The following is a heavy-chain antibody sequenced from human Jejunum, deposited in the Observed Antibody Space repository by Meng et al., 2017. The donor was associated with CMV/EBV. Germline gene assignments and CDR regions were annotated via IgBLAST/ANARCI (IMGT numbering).Heavy chain of an antibody. J-gene: IGHJ6*02. Sequence: CATSGFTFRTCGMHWVRQAPGKGLEWVAFIRNDGSKKFYADSVRGRFTVSRDNSKNTLYVQMNSLRAEDTAVYYCAKAYDSGMDVWGQGTTVTVSS. CDR1: GFTFRTCG. CDR2: IRNDGSKK. V-gene: IGHV3-30*02. CDR3: AKAYDSGMDV. D-gene: IGHD3-22*01.